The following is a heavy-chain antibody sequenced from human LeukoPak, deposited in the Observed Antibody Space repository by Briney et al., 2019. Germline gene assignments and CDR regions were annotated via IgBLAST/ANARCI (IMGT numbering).Heavy chain of an antibody. CDR1: GFTFSNAW. J-gene: IGHJ6*02. CDR3: AKVVTTSYYYYYYGMDV. CDR2: IKSKTDGGTT. D-gene: IGHD5-18*01. Sequence: PGGSLRLSCAASGFTFSNAWMSWVRQAPGKGLEWVGRIKSKTDGGTTDYAAPVKGRFTISRDDSKNTLYLQMNSLKTEDTAVYYCAKVVTTSYYYYYYGMDVWGQGTTVTVSS. V-gene: IGHV3-15*01.